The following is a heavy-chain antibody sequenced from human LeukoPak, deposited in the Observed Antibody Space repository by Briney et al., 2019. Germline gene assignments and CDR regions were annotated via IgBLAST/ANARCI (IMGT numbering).Heavy chain of an antibody. V-gene: IGHV3-30-3*01. D-gene: IGHD3-22*01. Sequence: GGSLRLSCAASGFTFSSYAMHWVRQAPGKGLEWVAVISYDGSNKYYADSVKGRFTISRDNAKNSLYLQMNSLRAEDTALYYCAKAGSSGYYYWGGYFDYWGQGTLVTVSS. CDR1: GFTFSSYA. CDR3: AKAGSSGYYYWGGYFDY. CDR2: ISYDGSNK. J-gene: IGHJ4*02.